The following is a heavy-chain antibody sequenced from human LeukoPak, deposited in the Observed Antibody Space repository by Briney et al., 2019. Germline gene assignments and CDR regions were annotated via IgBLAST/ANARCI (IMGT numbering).Heavy chain of an antibody. V-gene: IGHV5-51*01. D-gene: IGHD6-6*01. Sequence: GGSLKISFKGSGYRFTSYWIGWGRPRPGKGVEGMGIIYPGVSDTRYSPSFQGQVTISADKSISTAYLQWSSLKASDTAMYYCASSYSSSAHPFDYWGQGTLVTVSS. J-gene: IGHJ4*02. CDR2: IYPGVSDT. CDR1: GYRFTSYW. CDR3: ASSYSSSAHPFDY.